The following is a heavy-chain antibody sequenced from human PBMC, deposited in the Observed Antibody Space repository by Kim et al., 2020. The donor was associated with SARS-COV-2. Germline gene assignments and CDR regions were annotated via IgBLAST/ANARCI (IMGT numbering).Heavy chain of an antibody. D-gene: IGHD2-2*01. CDR1: GFTFGSYW. J-gene: IGHJ4*02. V-gene: IGHV3-7*01. CDR3: ARDRQRTYDF. CDR2: INRDGSVE. Sequence: GGSLRLSCAASGFTFGSYWMTWVRQAPGKGLEWVANINRDGSVEFYVDSVKGRFTISRDNVMNSLYLQMNSLRAEDTAVYYCARDRQRTYDFWGQGILVT.